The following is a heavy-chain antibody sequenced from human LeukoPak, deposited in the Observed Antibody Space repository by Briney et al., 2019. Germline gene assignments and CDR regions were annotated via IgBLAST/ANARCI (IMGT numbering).Heavy chain of an antibody. CDR2: TYYRSKWYI. D-gene: IGHD3-16*01. CDR3: TKGSFQGGFDY. Sequence: PQTLSLTCALSGDSVSSDSAAWHWIRQSPSRGLEWLGTTYYRSKWYIDYAVSVKSQMTINPDTSKDQFSLQLNSMTPEDTAVYYWTKGSFQGGFDYWGQGTLDTVSS. V-gene: IGHV6-1*01. CDR1: GDSVSSDSAA. J-gene: IGHJ4*02.